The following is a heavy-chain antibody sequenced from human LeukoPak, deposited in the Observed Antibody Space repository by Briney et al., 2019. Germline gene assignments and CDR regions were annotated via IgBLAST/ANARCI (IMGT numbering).Heavy chain of an antibody. CDR2: ISSSSSTI. CDR3: ARETGYDSSWWEDAFDI. J-gene: IGHJ3*02. D-gene: IGHD6-13*01. Sequence: KSGGSLRLSCAASGFIFSSYAMHWVRQAPGKGLEWVSYISSSSSTIYYADSVKGRFTISRDNAKNSLYMQMISLRAEDTAVYYCARETGYDSSWWEDAFDIWGQGTMVTVSS. CDR1: GFIFSSYA. V-gene: IGHV3-48*04.